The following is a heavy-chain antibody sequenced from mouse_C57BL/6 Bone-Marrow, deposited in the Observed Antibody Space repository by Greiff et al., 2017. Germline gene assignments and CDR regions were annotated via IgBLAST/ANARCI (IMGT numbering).Heavy chain of an antibody. CDR3: TRRWLLYFDY. Sequence: QVQLQQSGAELVRPGASVTLSCKASGYTFTDYEMHWVKQTPVHGLEWIGAIDPETGGTAYNQKFKGKAILTADKSSSTAYVELRSLTSEDSAVYYCTRRWLLYFDYWGQGTTLTVSS. V-gene: IGHV1-15*01. D-gene: IGHD2-3*01. J-gene: IGHJ2*01. CDR2: IDPETGGT. CDR1: GYTFTDYE.